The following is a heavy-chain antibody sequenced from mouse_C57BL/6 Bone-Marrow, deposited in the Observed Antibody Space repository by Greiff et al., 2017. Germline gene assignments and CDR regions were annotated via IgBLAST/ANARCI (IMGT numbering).Heavy chain of an antibody. CDR2: IHPNSGST. D-gene: IGHD1-1*01. Sequence: QVQLQQPGAELVKPGASVKLSCKASGYTFTSYWMHWVKQRPGQGLEWIGMIHPNSGSTNYTEKFKSKATLTVDKSSSTAYMQLSSLTSEDSAVYYCAREDYYGSSFGYFDVWGTGTTVTVSS. J-gene: IGHJ1*03. V-gene: IGHV1-64*01. CDR3: AREDYYGSSFGYFDV. CDR1: GYTFTSYW.